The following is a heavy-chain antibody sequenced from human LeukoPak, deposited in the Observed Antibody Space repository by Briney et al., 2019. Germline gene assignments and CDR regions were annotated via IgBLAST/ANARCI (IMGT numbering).Heavy chain of an antibody. CDR1: GGSLSTYY. D-gene: IGHD3-16*01. CDR3: ARAVISFGPAVAKGFDC. Sequence: PSETLSLTCPVSGGSLSTYYWSWIRQPPGAGLEWIGDIYYSGRTDYNPSLTSRVTTSLDTSKNQFSLKLSSVTAADAAVYFCARAVISFGPAVAKGFDCWGQGTLVTVSS. J-gene: IGHJ4*02. CDR2: IYYSGRT. V-gene: IGHV4-59*01.